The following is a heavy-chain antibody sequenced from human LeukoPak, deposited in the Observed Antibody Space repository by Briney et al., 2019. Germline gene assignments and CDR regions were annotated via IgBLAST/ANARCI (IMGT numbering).Heavy chain of an antibody. CDR3: AREVGATDAYYFDY. J-gene: IGHJ4*02. CDR1: GGTFSSYA. D-gene: IGHD1-26*01. V-gene: IGHV1-69*06. Sequence: SVTVSCKASGGTFSSYAISWVRQAPGQGLEWMGGIIPIFGTANYAQKFQGRVTITADKSTSTAYMELSSLRSEDTAVYYCAREVGATDAYYFDYWGQGTLVTVSS. CDR2: IIPIFGTA.